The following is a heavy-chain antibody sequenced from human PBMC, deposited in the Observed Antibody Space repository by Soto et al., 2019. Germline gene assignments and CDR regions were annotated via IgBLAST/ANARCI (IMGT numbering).Heavy chain of an antibody. CDR1: GFTFSSYW. D-gene: IGHD6-13*01. CDR3: ASPRPSSWYGNVGY. CDR2: IKQDGSEK. J-gene: IGHJ4*02. V-gene: IGHV3-7*01. Sequence: EVQLVESGGGLVQPGGSLRLSCAASGFTFSSYWMSWVRQAPGKGLEWVANIKQDGSEKYYVDSVKGRFTISRDNARNALYLQINSLSAEDTAVYYWASPRPSSWYGNVGYWGQGTLVTVCS.